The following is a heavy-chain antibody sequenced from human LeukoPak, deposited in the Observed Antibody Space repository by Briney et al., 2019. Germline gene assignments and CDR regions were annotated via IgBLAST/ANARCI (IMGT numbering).Heavy chain of an antibody. CDR1: GFTFSSYW. V-gene: IGHV3-7*01. J-gene: IGHJ5*02. CDR2: IKQDGSEK. D-gene: IGHD6-13*01. CDR3: ARDRGLVPYNWFDP. Sequence: GGSLRLSCAASGFTFSSYWMSWVRQAPGKGLEWVANIKQDGSEKYYVDSVKGRFTISRDNAKNSLYLQMNSLRAEDTAVYYCARDRGLVPYNWFDPWGQGTLVTVSS.